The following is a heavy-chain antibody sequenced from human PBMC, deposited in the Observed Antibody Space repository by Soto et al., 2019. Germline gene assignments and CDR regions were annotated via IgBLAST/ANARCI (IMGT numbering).Heavy chain of an antibody. J-gene: IGHJ4*02. CDR1: GFTSSNYG. D-gene: IGHD2-2*01. Sequence: PGGSLRLSCATSGFTSSNYGMHWVRQAPGKGLEWVAAIQFDGNKEYHADSVKGRFAISRDNSQNTLYLQMNSLRAEDTAVYYCARDDCSSPSCFVYWGQGTLVTVSS. V-gene: IGHV3-33*05. CDR3: ARDDCSSPSCFVY. CDR2: IQFDGNKE.